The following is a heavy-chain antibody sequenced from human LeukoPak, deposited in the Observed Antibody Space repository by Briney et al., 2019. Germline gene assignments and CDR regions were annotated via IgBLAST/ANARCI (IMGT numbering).Heavy chain of an antibody. V-gene: IGHV3-21*01. J-gene: IGHJ4*02. CDR1: GFTFSSYS. D-gene: IGHD3-10*01. CDR3: AKDMYYYGSGSYPYFDY. Sequence: PGGSLRLSCAASGFTFSSYSMNWVRQAPGKGLEWVSSISSSSSYIYYADSMKGRFTISRDNSKNTLYLQMNSLRVEDTAVYYCAKDMYYYGSGSYPYFDYWGQGTLVTVSS. CDR2: ISSSSSYI.